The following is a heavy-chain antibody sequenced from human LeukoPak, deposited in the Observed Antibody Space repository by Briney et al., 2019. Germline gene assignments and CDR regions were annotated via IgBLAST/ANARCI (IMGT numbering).Heavy chain of an antibody. V-gene: IGHV3-21*01. J-gene: IGHJ4*02. CDR1: GLTFSSYS. CDR2: ISSSSSYI. D-gene: IGHD2-15*01. Sequence: GGSLRLSCAASGLTFSSYSMNWVRQAPGKGLEWVSSISSSSSYIYYADSVKGRFTISRDNAKNSLYLQMNSLRAEDTAVYYCARSSTYCSGGSCLDYWGQGTLVTVSS. CDR3: ARSSTYCSGGSCLDY.